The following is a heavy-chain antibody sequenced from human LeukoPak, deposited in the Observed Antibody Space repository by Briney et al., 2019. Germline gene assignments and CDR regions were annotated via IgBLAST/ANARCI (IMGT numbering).Heavy chain of an antibody. CDR2: IKWNGAST. CDR3: ARDLRGGSGGLFDY. V-gene: IGHV3-20*01. D-gene: IGHD2-15*01. CDR1: GFTLDDYG. Sequence: GGSLRLACVASGFTLDDYGMAWVRQPPGKGLGWVSGIKWNGASTAYADSVKGRFAISRDNAKNSLYLQMNSLRAEGTAFYHCARDLRGGSGGLFDYWGQGTLVTVSS. J-gene: IGHJ4*02.